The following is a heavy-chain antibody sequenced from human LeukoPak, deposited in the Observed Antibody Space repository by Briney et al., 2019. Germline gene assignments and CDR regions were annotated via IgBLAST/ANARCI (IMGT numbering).Heavy chain of an antibody. J-gene: IGHJ4*02. V-gene: IGHV4-4*02. CDR3: ARVGDGSIVVVPAAQYYFDY. Sequence: SGTLSLTCAVSGGSISSSNWWSWVRQPPGKGLEWIGEIYHSGSTNYNPSLKSRVTIPVDKSKNQFSLKLSSVTAADTAVYYCARVGDGSIVVVPAAQYYFDYWGQGTLVTVSS. CDR2: IYHSGST. CDR1: GGSISSSNW. D-gene: IGHD2-2*01.